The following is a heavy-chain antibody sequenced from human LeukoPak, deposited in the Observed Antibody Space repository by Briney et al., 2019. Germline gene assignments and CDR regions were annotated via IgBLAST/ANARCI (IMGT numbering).Heavy chain of an antibody. D-gene: IGHD2-2*01. J-gene: IGHJ4*02. Sequence: LPGGSLRLSCAASGFTFSSYSMNWVRQAPGKGLEWVSYISSSSSTIYYADSVKGRFTISRDNSKNTLYPQMNSLRAEDTAVYYCAKDLCSSTSCSPDYWGQGTLVTVSS. V-gene: IGHV3-48*01. CDR2: ISSSSSTI. CDR1: GFTFSSYS. CDR3: AKDLCSSTSCSPDY.